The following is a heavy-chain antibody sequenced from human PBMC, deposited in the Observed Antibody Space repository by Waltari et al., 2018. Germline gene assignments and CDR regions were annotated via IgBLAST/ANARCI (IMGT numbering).Heavy chain of an antibody. V-gene: IGHV4-4*07. J-gene: IGHJ6*03. CDR2: IYTSGST. CDR3: ARDLFDFWSGPYYYYYYMDV. Sequence: QVQLQESGPGLVKPSETLSLTCTVSGGSISSYYWSWIRQPAGKGLEWIGRIYTSGSTNYTPSLKSRVTMSVDTSKNQFSLKLSSVTAADTAVYYCARDLFDFWSGPYYYYYYMDVWGKGTTVTVSS. D-gene: IGHD3-3*01. CDR1: GGSISSYY.